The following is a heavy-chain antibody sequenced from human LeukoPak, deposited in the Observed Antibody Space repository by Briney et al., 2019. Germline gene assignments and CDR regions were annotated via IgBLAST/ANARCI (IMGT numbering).Heavy chain of an antibody. V-gene: IGHV3-23*01. CDR1: GFTFSSYA. J-gene: IGHJ3*02. Sequence: GGSLRLSCAASGFTFSSYAMSWVRQAPGKGLEWVSLISSSGGTTYYADSVKGRFAISRDNSESTLYLQMDSLRAEDTAVYYCAKDKSYYDSSGYYRVSAFDIWGQGTMVTVSS. D-gene: IGHD3-22*01. CDR3: AKDKSYYDSSGYYRVSAFDI. CDR2: ISSSGGTT.